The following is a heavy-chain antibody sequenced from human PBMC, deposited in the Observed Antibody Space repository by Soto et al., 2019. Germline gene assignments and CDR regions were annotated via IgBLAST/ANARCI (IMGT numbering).Heavy chain of an antibody. Sequence: SETLSLTCSVSGDSIGSSTNYWGWIRQPPGKGLEWIGTIYHSGNTYYNPTLKSRVAISVDMSKNQFSLRLNSVTAADTAVYYCARHEWLQLWLVTEYWGQGALVTV. V-gene: IGHV4-39*01. CDR3: ARHEWLQLWLVTEY. CDR2: IYHSGNT. CDR1: GDSIGSSTNY. J-gene: IGHJ4*02. D-gene: IGHD5-18*01.